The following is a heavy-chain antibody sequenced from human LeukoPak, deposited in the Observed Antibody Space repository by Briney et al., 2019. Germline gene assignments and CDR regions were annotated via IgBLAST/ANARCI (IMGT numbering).Heavy chain of an antibody. J-gene: IGHJ4*02. D-gene: IGHD3-3*01. CDR2: MNPNSGNT. Sequence: ASVKVSCKASGYTFTSYDINWVRQATGQGLEWMGWMNPNSGNTGYAQKFRGRVTMTRNTSISTAYMELSSLRSEDTAVYYCARGARLYYDFWSGYYPLDYWGQGTLVTVSS. CDR1: GYTFTSYD. CDR3: ARGARLYYDFWSGYYPLDY. V-gene: IGHV1-8*01.